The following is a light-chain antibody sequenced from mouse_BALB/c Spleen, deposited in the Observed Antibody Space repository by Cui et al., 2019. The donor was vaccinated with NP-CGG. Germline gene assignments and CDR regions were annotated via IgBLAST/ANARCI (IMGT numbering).Light chain of an antibody. Sequence: QAVVTQESALTTSPGETVTLTCRSSTGAVITSNYANWVQDKPDHLFTGLIGGTNNRAPGVPARFSGSLIGDKTALTITGAQTEDEAIYFCALWYSNHWVFGGGTKLTVL. V-gene: IGLV1*01. CDR1: TGAVITSNY. CDR3: ALWYSNHWV. CDR2: GTN. J-gene: IGLJ1*01.